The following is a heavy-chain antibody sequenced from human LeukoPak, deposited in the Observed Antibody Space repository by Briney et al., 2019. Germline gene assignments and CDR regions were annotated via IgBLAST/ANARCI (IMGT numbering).Heavy chain of an antibody. V-gene: IGHV4-38-2*01. J-gene: IGHJ4*02. Sequence: SETLSLTCAVSGYSISSGYNWGWIRQPPGKGLEWIGSIYHSGSTYYNPSLKSRVTISVDTSKNQFSLKLSSVTAADTAVYYCARHDYSNFVYFDYWGQGTLVTVSS. CDR1: GYSISSGYN. D-gene: IGHD4-11*01. CDR3: ARHDYSNFVYFDY. CDR2: IYHSGST.